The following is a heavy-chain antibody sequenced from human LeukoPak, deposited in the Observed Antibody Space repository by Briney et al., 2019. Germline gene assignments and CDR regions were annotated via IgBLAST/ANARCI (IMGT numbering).Heavy chain of an antibody. CDR3: ARPPYPNSGSFSPIDY. D-gene: IGHD1-26*01. CDR1: GFTFSSYG. J-gene: IGHJ4*02. Sequence: PGGSLRLSCAASGFTFSSYGMHWVRQAPGKGLEWVAFIRYDGSNKYYADSVKGRFTISRDNSKNTLYLQMNSLRAEDTAVYYCARPPYPNSGSFSPIDYWGQGTLVTVSS. CDR2: IRYDGSNK. V-gene: IGHV3-30*02.